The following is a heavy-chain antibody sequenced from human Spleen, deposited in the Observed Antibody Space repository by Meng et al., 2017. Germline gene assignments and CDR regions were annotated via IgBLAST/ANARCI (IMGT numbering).Heavy chain of an antibody. CDR2: IYHGGST. J-gene: IGHJ4*02. V-gene: IGHV4-61*01. CDR1: GDSVTSGSYY. D-gene: IGHD3-22*01. CDR3: ASSSQYYYDTRGYRPLDFDS. Sequence: GSLRLSCTVSGDSVTSGSYYWSWIRQPPGKGLEWFGYIYHGGSTNYNPSIESRVTMSLDTSKNQFSLKLSSVTAADTAVYYCASSSQYYYDTRGYRPLDFDSWGQGTLVTVSS.